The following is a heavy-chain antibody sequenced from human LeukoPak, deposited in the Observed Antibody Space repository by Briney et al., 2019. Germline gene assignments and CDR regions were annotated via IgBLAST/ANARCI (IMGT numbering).Heavy chain of an antibody. CDR2: IKQDGSEK. D-gene: IGHD3-9*01. V-gene: IGHV3-7*01. Sequence: GGSLRLSCAASGFTFSSYWMSWVRQAPGKGLEWVANIKQDGSEKYYVDSVKGRFTISRDNAKNSLYLQMNSLRAEDTAVYYCAKDFEVVQYFDWCFDYWGQGTLVTVSS. J-gene: IGHJ4*02. CDR1: GFTFSSYW. CDR3: AKDFEVVQYFDWCFDY.